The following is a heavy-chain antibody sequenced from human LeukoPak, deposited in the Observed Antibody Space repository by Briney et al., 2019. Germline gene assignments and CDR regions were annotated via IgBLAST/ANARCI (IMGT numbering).Heavy chain of an antibody. Sequence: SETLSLTCTVSGGSISSHYWSWIRQPPGQGLEWIGRIYTSGSTNYNPSLKSRVTISLDTSKNQFSLKLTSVTAADSAVYYCARDYSGSSYFDYWGQGTLVTVSS. J-gene: IGHJ4*02. CDR2: IYTSGST. CDR3: ARDYSGSSYFDY. D-gene: IGHD1-26*01. CDR1: GGSISSHY. V-gene: IGHV4-59*11.